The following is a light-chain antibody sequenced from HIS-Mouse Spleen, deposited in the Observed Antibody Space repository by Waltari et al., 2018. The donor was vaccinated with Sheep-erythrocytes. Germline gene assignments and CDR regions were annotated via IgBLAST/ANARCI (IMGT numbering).Light chain of an antibody. CDR3: YSTDSSGNHWV. CDR2: EDS. Sequence: SYELTQPPSVSVSPGQTARITCSGDAATKKSAYWYQQKSGPAPVLVIYEDSKRPSGIPERFSGSTSGTMATLTISGAQVEDEADYYCYSTDSSGNHWVFGGGTKLTVL. J-gene: IGLJ3*02. V-gene: IGLV3-10*01. CDR1: AATKKS.